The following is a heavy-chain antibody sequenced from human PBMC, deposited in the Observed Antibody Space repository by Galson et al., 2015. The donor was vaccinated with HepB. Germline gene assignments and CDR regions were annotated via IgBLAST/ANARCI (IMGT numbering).Heavy chain of an antibody. J-gene: IGHJ5*02. CDR2: ITGNGDGT. CDR1: GFTFSSYA. CDR3: AKGRASGKVDWFDP. Sequence: SLRLSCAASGFTFSSYALTWVRQAPGKGLEWVSSITGNGDGTYYADSVRGRFAISRDNSKNTLFLHLHSLTAEDTAVYYCAKGRASGKVDWFDPWGQGALVTVSS. D-gene: IGHD3-10*01. V-gene: IGHV3-23*01.